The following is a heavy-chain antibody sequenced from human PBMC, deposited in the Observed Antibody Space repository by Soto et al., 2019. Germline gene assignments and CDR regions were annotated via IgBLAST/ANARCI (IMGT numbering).Heavy chain of an antibody. CDR2: IYYSGST. Sequence: PSETLSLTCTVSGGSISSYYWSWIRQPPGKGLEWIGYIYYSGSTNYNPSLKSRVTISVDTSKNQFSLKLSSVTAADTAVYYCARDLAGSSGWYDYWGQGTLVTVSS. J-gene: IGHJ4*02. CDR3: ARDLAGSSGWYDY. V-gene: IGHV4-59*01. CDR1: GGSISSYY. D-gene: IGHD6-19*01.